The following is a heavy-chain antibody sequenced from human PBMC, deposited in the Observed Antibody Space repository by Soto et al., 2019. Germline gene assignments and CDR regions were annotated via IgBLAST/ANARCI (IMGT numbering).Heavy chain of an antibody. CDR2: ISYDGSNK. Sequence: GGSLRLSCAASGFTFSSYGIHWVRQAPGKGLEWVAVISYDGSNKYYADSVKGRFTISRDNSKNTLYLQMNSLRAEDTAVYYCEKDQAYQLLQRIIDYWGQGTLVTVSS. V-gene: IGHV3-30*18. CDR1: GFTFSSYG. CDR3: EKDQAYQLLQRIIDY. D-gene: IGHD2-2*01. J-gene: IGHJ4*02.